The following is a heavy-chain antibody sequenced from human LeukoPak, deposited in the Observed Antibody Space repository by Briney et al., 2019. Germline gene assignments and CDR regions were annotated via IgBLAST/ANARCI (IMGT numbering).Heavy chain of an antibody. CDR1: GFTFSSYA. V-gene: IGHV3-30-3*01. CDR3: AKGRRVLAATRAGYGMDV. Sequence: GGSLRLSCAASGFTFSSYAMHWVRQAPGKGLEWVAVISYDGSNKYYADSVKGRFTISRDNSKNTLYLQMNSLRAEDTAVYYCAKGRRVLAATRAGYGMDVWGQGTTVTVSS. J-gene: IGHJ6*02. D-gene: IGHD2-15*01. CDR2: ISYDGSNK.